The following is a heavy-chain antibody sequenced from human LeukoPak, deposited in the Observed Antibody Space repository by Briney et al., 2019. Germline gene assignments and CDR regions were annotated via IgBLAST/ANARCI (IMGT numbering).Heavy chain of an antibody. Sequence: SETLSLTCTVSGGSISSYYWSWIRQPPGKGLEWIGYIYYSGSTNYNPSLKSRVTISVDTSKNQFSLKLSSVTAADTAVHYCARVPAAPYGMDVWGQGTTVTVSS. CDR1: GGSISSYY. V-gene: IGHV4-59*01. D-gene: IGHD2-2*01. CDR2: IYYSGST. CDR3: ARVPAAPYGMDV. J-gene: IGHJ6*02.